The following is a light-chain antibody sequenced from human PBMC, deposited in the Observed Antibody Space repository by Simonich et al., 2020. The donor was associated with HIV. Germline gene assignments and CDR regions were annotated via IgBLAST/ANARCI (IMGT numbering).Light chain of an antibody. J-gene: IGKJ3*01. CDR3: QQFNSYPVT. CDR2: KAS. CDR1: QSISSW. Sequence: DIQMTQSPSTLSASVGDRVTITGRASQSISSWLAWYQQKPGKAPKLLIYKASNLETGVPSRFSGSGSGTEFTLTISSLQPEDFATYYCQQFNSYPVTFGPGTKVDIK. V-gene: IGKV1-5*03.